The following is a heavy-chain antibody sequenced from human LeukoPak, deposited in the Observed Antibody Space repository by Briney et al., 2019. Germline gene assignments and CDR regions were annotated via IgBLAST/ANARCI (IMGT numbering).Heavy chain of an antibody. J-gene: IGHJ4*02. CDR1: GGSISSSSYY. CDR2: IHYRGST. D-gene: IGHD1-1*01. CDR3: AGYRYNWNSDY. V-gene: IGHV4-39*01. Sequence: PSETLSLTCTVSGGSISSSSYYWGWIRQPPGKGLEWIGSIHYRGSTSYNPSLKSRVTISVDTSKNQFSLKLSSVTAADTAVYYCAGYRYNWNSDYWGQGTLVTVSS.